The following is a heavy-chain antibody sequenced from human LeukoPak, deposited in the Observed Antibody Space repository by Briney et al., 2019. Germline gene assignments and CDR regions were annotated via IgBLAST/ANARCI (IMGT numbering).Heavy chain of an antibody. V-gene: IGHV1-2*06. J-gene: IGHJ3*02. CDR3: AITYVNNAFDI. CDR1: GYTFINYY. D-gene: IGHD3-10*02. CDR2: INPVSGAT. Sequence: ASVKVSCKASGYTFINYYIHWVRQAPGQGLAWMGRINPVSGATNSAQKLQGRVTMTRDTSITTAYMDLGSLRSDDTAVYYCAITYVNNAFDIWGQGTMVTVSS.